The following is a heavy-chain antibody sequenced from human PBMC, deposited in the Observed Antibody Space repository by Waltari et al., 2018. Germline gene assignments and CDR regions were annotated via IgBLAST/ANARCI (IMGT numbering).Heavy chain of an antibody. Sequence: QVQLVESGGGVVQPGRSLRLSCAASGFTFSSYGMHGVRQAPGKGLGWVAVIWYDGSNKYYADSVKGRFTISRDNSKNTLYLQMNSLRAEDTAVYYCAKTSSSWDYYFDYWGQGTLVTVSS. CDR2: IWYDGSNK. J-gene: IGHJ4*02. CDR3: AKTSSSWDYYFDY. V-gene: IGHV3-33*06. D-gene: IGHD6-13*01. CDR1: GFTFSSYG.